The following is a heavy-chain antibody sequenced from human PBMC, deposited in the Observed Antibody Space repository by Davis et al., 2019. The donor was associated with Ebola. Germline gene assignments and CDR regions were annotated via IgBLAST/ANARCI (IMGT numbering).Heavy chain of an antibody. Sequence: SVKVSCKASGYTFTGYYMHWVRQAPGQGLEWMGRIIPILGIANYAQKFQGRVTITADKSTSTAYMELSSLRSEDTAVYYCARAGMYNWFDPWGQGTLVTVSS. CDR1: GYTFTGYY. CDR2: IIPILGIA. V-gene: IGHV1-69*02. CDR3: ARAGMYNWFDP. D-gene: IGHD1-14*01. J-gene: IGHJ5*02.